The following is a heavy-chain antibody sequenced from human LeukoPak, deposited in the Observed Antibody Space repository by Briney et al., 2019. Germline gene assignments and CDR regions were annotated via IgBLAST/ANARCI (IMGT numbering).Heavy chain of an antibody. CDR3: ARVPAPYAYDISGYDS. CDR1: GVSISDAAYY. CDR2: IYYSGST. D-gene: IGHD3-22*01. J-gene: IGHJ4*02. Sequence: SETLSLTCTVSGVSISDAAYYWIRIRQHPGEGLKWIGYIYYSGSTSYNPSLKSRVTISVDTSKNQFSLKLTSVTAADTAVYYCARVPAPYAYDISGYDSWGQGTLVTVSS. V-gene: IGHV4-31*03.